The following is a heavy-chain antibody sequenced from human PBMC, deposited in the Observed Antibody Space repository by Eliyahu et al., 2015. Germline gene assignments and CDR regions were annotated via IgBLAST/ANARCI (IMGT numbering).Heavy chain of an antibody. CDR2: IYSGGST. V-gene: IGHV3-53*01. Sequence: EVQLVESGGGLIQPXGSLRLSCAAXGXTVSSNYMXWVRQAPGKGLEWVSVIYSGGSTYYADSVKGRFTISRDNSKNTLYLQMNSLRAEDTAVYYCARVSRLVSYAFDIWGQGTMVTVSS. CDR3: ARVSRLVSYAFDI. J-gene: IGHJ3*02. CDR1: GXTVSSNY. D-gene: IGHD6-6*01.